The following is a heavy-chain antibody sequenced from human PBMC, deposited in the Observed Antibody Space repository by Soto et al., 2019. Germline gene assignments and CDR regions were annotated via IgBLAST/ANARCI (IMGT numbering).Heavy chain of an antibody. CDR1: GFTFSSYA. V-gene: IGHV3-23*01. D-gene: IGHD3-3*01. CDR2: ISGSGGST. Sequence: GGSLRLSCAASGFTFSSYAMIWVRQAPGKGLEWVSAISGSGGSTYYADSVKGRFTISRDNSKNTLYLQMNSLRAEDTAVYYCAKDMDFGVVHNWFDPWGQGTLVTVSS. J-gene: IGHJ5*02. CDR3: AKDMDFGVVHNWFDP.